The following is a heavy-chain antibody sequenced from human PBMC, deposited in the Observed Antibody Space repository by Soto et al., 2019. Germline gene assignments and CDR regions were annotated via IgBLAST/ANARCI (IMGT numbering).Heavy chain of an antibody. Sequence: SVKVSCKASGYTFTGYYIHWVRQAPGQGLEWMGWINPNSGGTDYSQKFQGWVTMTRDTSISTAYMELSRLRSDDTAVYYCATTRRYYYDTSGPDAFDIWGQGTMVTVSS. V-gene: IGHV1-2*04. D-gene: IGHD3-22*01. CDR3: ATTRRYYYDTSGPDAFDI. J-gene: IGHJ3*02. CDR2: INPNSGGT. CDR1: GYTFTGYY.